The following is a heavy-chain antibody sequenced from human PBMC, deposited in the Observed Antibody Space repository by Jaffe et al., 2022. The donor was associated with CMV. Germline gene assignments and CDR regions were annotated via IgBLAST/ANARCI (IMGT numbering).Heavy chain of an antibody. J-gene: IGHJ6*02. D-gene: IGHD1-1*01. CDR2: IYHSGST. V-gene: IGHV4-31*03. CDR1: GGSVRSGGFS. Sequence: QVQLQESGPGLVKPSQTLSLTCTVSGGSVRSGGFSWSWVRQHPGEGLEYIGYIYHSGSTYYNPSLESRVTMSVDTSKNQFSLKLSSATAADTAIYYCAGIPFSARYPYYYYAMDVWGQGTTVTVSS. CDR3: AGIPFSARYPYYYYAMDV.